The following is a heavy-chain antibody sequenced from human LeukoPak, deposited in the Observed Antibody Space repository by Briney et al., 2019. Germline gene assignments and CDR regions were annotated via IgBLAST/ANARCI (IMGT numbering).Heavy chain of an antibody. CDR3: ARSLNIAQTDY. Sequence: NTSETLSLTCTVSGGSISSYYWSWIRQPPGKGLEWIGYIYYSGSTNYNPSLKSRVTISVDTSKNQFSLKLSSVTAADTAVYYCARSLNIAQTDYWGQGTLVTVSS. V-gene: IGHV4-59*08. CDR2: IYYSGST. CDR1: GGSISSYY. J-gene: IGHJ4*02. D-gene: IGHD5-12*01.